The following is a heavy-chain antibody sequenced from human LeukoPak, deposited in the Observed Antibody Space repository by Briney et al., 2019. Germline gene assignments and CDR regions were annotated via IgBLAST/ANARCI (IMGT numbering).Heavy chain of an antibody. J-gene: IGHJ4*02. CDR1: GGSLSGYS. D-gene: IGHD4-17*01. CDR3: AQSQNYGDGFDY. Sequence: PSETLSLTCAVYGGSLSGYSWSWIRQPPGKGLEWSGEINNIGSTNYNPSLKSRVSISVDTSKLQFSLKLSSVAAADTAVYYCAQSQNYGDGFDYWGQGTLVTVSS. V-gene: IGHV4-34*01. CDR2: INNIGST.